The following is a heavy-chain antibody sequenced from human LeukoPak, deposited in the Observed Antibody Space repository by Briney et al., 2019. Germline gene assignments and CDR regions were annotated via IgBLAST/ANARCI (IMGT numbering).Heavy chain of an antibody. Sequence: SHTLSLTCTLSRDSLRIDKYYCTWVRQRPGKGVEWIGHIYCRSSTSFIPSPKIRVSMSMDTSKFQFPLKLISASAADSAVYYCAAPYCGAISCLDVFDVWGQGTVVTVSS. J-gene: IGHJ3*01. D-gene: IGHD2-21*01. V-gene: IGHV4-31*03. CDR3: AAPYCGAISCLDVFDV. CDR1: RDSLRIDKYY. CDR2: IYCRSST.